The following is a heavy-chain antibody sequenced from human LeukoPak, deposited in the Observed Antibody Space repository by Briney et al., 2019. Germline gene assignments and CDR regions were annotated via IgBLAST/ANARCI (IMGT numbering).Heavy chain of an antibody. CDR3: ARVCDGNCYSLFLH. Sequence: GGSLRLSCAASGFTFSDYWMHWVRQAPGKGLVWVSRINGDGTRTTYADSVKGRFTISSDNAKNTLYLQMNSLRAEDTAVYYCARVCDGNCYSLFLHWGQGTLVTVSS. D-gene: IGHD2-21*01. J-gene: IGHJ1*01. V-gene: IGHV3-74*01. CDR1: GFTFSDYW. CDR2: INGDGTRT.